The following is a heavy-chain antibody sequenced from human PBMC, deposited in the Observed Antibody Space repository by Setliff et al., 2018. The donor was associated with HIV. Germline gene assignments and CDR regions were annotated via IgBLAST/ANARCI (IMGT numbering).Heavy chain of an antibody. Sequence: SETLSLTCTVSGYSISSGYYWGWIRQPPGKGLEWIGSIYHSGSTYYNPSLKSRVTISVDTSKNQFSLKLSSVTAADTAVYYCARDPVDSSGPYFDYWGQGTLVTVSS. J-gene: IGHJ4*02. CDR1: GYSISSGYY. CDR3: ARDPVDSSGPYFDY. CDR2: IYHSGST. D-gene: IGHD3-22*01. V-gene: IGHV4-38-2*02.